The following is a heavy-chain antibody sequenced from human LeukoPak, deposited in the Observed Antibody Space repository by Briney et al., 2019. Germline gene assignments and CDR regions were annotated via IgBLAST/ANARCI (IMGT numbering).Heavy chain of an antibody. CDR2: IYYSGST. D-gene: IGHD3-10*01. CDR1: GGSISSSSYY. J-gene: IGHJ6*03. Sequence: PSETLSLTCTVSGGSISSSSYYWGWIRQPPGKGREWIGSIYYSGSTYYNPSLKSRVTISVDTSKNQFSLKLSSVTAADTAVYYCARRGFDYYYYYYMDVWGKGTTVTVSS. CDR3: ARRGFDYYYYYYMDV. V-gene: IGHV4-39*01.